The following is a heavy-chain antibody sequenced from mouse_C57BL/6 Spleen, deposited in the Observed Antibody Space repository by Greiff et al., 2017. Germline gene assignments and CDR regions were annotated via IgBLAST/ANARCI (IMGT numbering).Heavy chain of an antibody. CDR1: GFSFNTYA. CDR2: IRSKSNNYAT. Sequence: EVLLVESGGGLAQPKGSLNLSCSASGFSFNTYAMNWVRQAPGKGVEWVARIRSKSNNYATYYVDIVIDRFTISRDDSESMLYLQMNNLKPEDTAWYYCVRHDYFAYWGQGTLVTVSA. CDR3: VRHDYFAY. V-gene: IGHV10-1*01. D-gene: IGHD2-4*01. J-gene: IGHJ3*01.